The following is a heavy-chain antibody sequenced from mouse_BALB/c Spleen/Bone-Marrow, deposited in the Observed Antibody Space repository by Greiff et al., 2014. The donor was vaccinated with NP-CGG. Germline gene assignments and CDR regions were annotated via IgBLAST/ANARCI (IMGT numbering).Heavy chain of an antibody. V-gene: IGHV14-3*02. D-gene: IGHD1-1*01. J-gene: IGHJ4*01. CDR1: GFNIKDTY. Sequence: VQLKQSGAELVKPGASVKLSCTASGFNIKDTYMHWVKQRPEQGLEWIGRIDPANGNTKYDPKFQGKVTITADTSSNTAYLQLSSLTSEDTAVYYCARYYRYYYAMDYWGQGTSVTVSS. CDR3: ARYYRYYYAMDY. CDR2: IDPANGNT.